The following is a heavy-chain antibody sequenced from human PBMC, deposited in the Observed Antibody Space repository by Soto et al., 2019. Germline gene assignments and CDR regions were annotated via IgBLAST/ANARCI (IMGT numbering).Heavy chain of an antibody. V-gene: IGHV1-8*01. D-gene: IGHD3-16*01. J-gene: IGHJ5*02. CDR3: ARMATFGSLNWFDP. CDR2: MNPGSGDT. Sequence: ASVKVSCKASGYSFTNNDVSWVRQATGQGLEWMGWMNPGSGDTGYAQKFQGRVTMTRDISTATAYMELSSLRSDDTATYYCARMATFGSLNWFDPWGQGTLVTVSA. CDR1: GYSFTNND.